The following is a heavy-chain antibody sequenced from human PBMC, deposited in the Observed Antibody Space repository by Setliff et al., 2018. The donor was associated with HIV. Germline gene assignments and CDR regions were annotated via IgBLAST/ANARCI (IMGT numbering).Heavy chain of an antibody. CDR3: ASFQGIQLWQYYFDY. CDR1: GDSISSGSNY. J-gene: IGHJ4*02. D-gene: IGHD5-18*01. CDR2: IYTSGP. Sequence: SETLSLTCTVSGDSISSGSNYWSWIRQPAGKGLEWIGRIYTSGPRYNPSLENRVTISVDTSKSQFFLMLSSVTAADTAVYYCASFQGIQLWQYYFDYWGQGTLVTVSS. V-gene: IGHV4-61*02.